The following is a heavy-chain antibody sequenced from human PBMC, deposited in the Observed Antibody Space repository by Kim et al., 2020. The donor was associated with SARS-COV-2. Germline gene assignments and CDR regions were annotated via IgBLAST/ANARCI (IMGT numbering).Heavy chain of an antibody. V-gene: IGHV3-30*18. CDR1: GFTFSSYG. D-gene: IGHD3-10*01. J-gene: IGHJ4*02. CDR2: ISYDGSNK. CDR3: AKDWYYYGSGSYCLGDY. Sequence: GGSLRLSCAASGFTFSSYGMHWVRQAPGKGLEWVAVISYDGSNKYYADSVKGRFTISRDNSKNTLYLQMNSLRAEDTAVYYCAKDWYYYGSGSYCLGDYWGQGTLVTVSS.